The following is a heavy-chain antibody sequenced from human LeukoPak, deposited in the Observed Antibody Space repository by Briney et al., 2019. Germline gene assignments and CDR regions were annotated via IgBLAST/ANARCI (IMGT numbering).Heavy chain of an antibody. V-gene: IGHV3-74*01. CDR3: AKGPRVYAIGWFDP. D-gene: IGHD2-8*01. CDR2: INSDGSRT. Sequence: PGGSLRLSCAASGFTFSSYWMHWVRQAPGRGLVWVSRINSDGSRTTYADSVKGRFTISRDNAKNTLYLQMNSLRAEDTAVYYCAKGPRVYAIGWFDPWGQGTLVTVSS. CDR1: GFTFSSYW. J-gene: IGHJ5*02.